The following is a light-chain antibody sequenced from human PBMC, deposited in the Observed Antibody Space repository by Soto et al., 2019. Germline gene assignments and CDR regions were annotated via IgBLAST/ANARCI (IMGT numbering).Light chain of an antibody. CDR3: QQYNNWPIT. CDR2: GAS. CDR1: QSVRSN. J-gene: IGKJ4*01. Sequence: EIVMTQSPATLSVSPGERATLSCRASQSVRSNLAWYQQRPGQAPRLLIYGASISATGIPARISGSESGTEFTLTISSLQSEDFAVYYCQQYNNWPITFGGGTKVEIK. V-gene: IGKV3-15*01.